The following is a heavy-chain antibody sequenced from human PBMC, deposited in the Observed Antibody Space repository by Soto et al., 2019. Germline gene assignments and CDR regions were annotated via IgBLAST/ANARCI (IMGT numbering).Heavy chain of an antibody. CDR1: GGSISSSSYY. J-gene: IGHJ4*02. V-gene: IGHV4-39*02. D-gene: IGHD1-7*01. Sequence: SETLSLTCTVSGGSISSSSYYWGWIRQPPGKGLEWIGSIYYSGSTYYNPSLKSRVTISVDTSKNQFSLKLSSVTAADTAVYYCAREYNWNYVGFDYWGQGTLVTVSS. CDR3: AREYNWNYVGFDY. CDR2: IYYSGST.